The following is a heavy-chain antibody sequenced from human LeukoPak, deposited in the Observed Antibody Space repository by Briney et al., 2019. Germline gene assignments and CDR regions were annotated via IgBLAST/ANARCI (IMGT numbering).Heavy chain of an antibody. CDR1: GFTFSSSD. Sequence: GGSLRLSCAASGFTFSSSDMHWVRQPTGKGLERVSAIGTIGDTYYPGSVKGRFTISRENAKNTLYLQMNSLRAGGTAVYYCARADSSIATRLSRSSNFNYYYYMDVWGKGTTVTVSS. CDR2: IGTIGDT. D-gene: IGHD6-6*01. CDR3: ARADSSIATRLSRSSNFNYYYYMDV. V-gene: IGHV3-13*01. J-gene: IGHJ6*03.